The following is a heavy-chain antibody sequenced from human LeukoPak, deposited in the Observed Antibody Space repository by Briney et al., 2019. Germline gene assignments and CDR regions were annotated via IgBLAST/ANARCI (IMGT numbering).Heavy chain of an antibody. J-gene: IGHJ5*02. Sequence: PGGALRLSCAAPGFTSLNNWRYCVRPAPGEGLVWVSRINSDGSSTIYADSVKGRFTISRDNAKNTLYLQMNSLRVEDTAVYYCARGGLYSSGLSDPWGQGTLVTVSS. V-gene: IGHV3-74*01. CDR1: GFTSLNNW. D-gene: IGHD6-19*01. CDR2: INSDGSST. CDR3: ARGGLYSSGLSDP.